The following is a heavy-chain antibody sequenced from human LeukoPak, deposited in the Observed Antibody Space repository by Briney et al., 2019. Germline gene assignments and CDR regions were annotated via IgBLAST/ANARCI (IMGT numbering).Heavy chain of an antibody. Sequence: GGSLRLSCAASGFTFSSYGMHWVRQAPGKGLEWVAVIWYDGSNKYYADSVKGRFTISRDNSKNTLYLQMNSLRAEDTAVYYCARNSVPLRLYNWFDPWGQGTLVTVYS. CDR3: ARNSVPLRLYNWFDP. CDR1: GFTFSSYG. CDR2: IWYDGSNK. D-gene: IGHD3-22*01. V-gene: IGHV3-33*01. J-gene: IGHJ5*02.